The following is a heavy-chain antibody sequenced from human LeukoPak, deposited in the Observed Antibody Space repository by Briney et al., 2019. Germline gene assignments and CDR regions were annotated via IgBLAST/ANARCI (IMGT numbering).Heavy chain of an antibody. V-gene: IGHV4-4*02. CDR3: ARDQQVGGQAGAHFDF. CDR1: GASISSTNW. CDR2: IYHTGIT. J-gene: IGHJ4*02. D-gene: IGHD6-19*01. Sequence: PSETLSLTCAVSGASISSTNWWSWVRQPPGKGLEWIGEIYHTGITNYNPSLESRVTTSIDKSKNQFSLKLSSVTAADTAVYYCARDQQVGGQAGAHFDFWGQGTLVTVSS.